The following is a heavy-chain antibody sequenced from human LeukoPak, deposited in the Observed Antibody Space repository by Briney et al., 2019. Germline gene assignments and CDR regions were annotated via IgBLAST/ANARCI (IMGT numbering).Heavy chain of an antibody. Sequence: SETLSLTCTVSGGSISSTSYYWGWIRQPPGKGLEWIGNIYYSGSTYYNPSLNSRVTISVDTSKNQFSLKLSSVTAADTAVYYCARDARATMVRGQDYYYMDVWGKGTTVTISS. D-gene: IGHD3-10*01. CDR1: GGSISSTSYY. V-gene: IGHV4-39*02. J-gene: IGHJ6*03. CDR2: IYYSGST. CDR3: ARDARATMVRGQDYYYMDV.